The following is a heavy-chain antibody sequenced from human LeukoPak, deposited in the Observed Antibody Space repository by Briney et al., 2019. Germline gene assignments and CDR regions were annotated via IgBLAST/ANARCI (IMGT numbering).Heavy chain of an antibody. D-gene: IGHD3-22*01. V-gene: IGHV3-73*01. CDR3: TRPSYDSSVSGVVY. Sequence: PGGSLRLSCAASEFTFSSYWMTWVRQASGKGLEWVGRIRSKANSYATTDAASVKGRFTISRDDSKNTAYLQMNSLKTEDTAVYYYTRPSYDSSVSGVVYWGQGTLVTVSS. CDR2: IRSKANSYAT. CDR1: EFTFSSYW. J-gene: IGHJ4*02.